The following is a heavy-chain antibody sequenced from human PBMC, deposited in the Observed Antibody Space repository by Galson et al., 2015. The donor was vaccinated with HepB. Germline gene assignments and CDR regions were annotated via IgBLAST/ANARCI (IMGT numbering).Heavy chain of an antibody. J-gene: IGHJ4*02. CDR3: AKVTGGDYNFDY. V-gene: IGHV3-23*01. CDR2: ISGSGGST. D-gene: IGHD4-17*01. CDR1: GFTFSSYA. Sequence: SLRLSCAASGFTFSSYAMSWVRQAPGKGLEWVSAISGSGGSTYYADSVKGRFTISRDNSKNTLYLQMNSLRAEDTAVYYCAKVTGGDYNFDYWGQGTLVTVSS.